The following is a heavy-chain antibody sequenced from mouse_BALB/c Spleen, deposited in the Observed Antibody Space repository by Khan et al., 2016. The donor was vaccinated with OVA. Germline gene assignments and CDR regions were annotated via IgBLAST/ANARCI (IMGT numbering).Heavy chain of an antibody. CDR3: ARDRIDY. CDR2: INPTSGYT. Sequence: QVQLQQSGAELAKPGASVKMSCTASGYTFTSYWMHWIKQRPGQGLEWIGYINPTSGYTDYNQKFKDKATLTADKSSSTAYMQLSSLTSDDSAVYYWARDRIDYWGQGTALTVPS. J-gene: IGHJ2*01. CDR1: GYTFTSYW. V-gene: IGHV1-7*01.